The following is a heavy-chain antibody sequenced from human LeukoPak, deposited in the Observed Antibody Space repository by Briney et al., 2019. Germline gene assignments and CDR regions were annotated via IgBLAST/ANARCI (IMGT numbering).Heavy chain of an antibody. CDR3: ARDLRAQRYCSSTSCYTGLLGYYYYYTDV. Sequence: ASVKVSCKXSGYTFTSYYMHWVRQAPGQGLEWMGIINPSGGSTSYSQKFQGRVTMTRDTSTSTVYMELSSLRSEDTAVYYCARDLRAQRYCSSTSCYTGLLGYYYYYTDVWGKGTTVTVSS. CDR2: INPSGGST. CDR1: GYTFTSYY. D-gene: IGHD2-2*02. J-gene: IGHJ6*03. V-gene: IGHV1-46*03.